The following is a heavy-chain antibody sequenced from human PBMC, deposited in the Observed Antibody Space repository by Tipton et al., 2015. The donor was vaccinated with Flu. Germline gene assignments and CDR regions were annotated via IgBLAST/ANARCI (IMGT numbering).Heavy chain of an antibody. CDR2: IHRSGNT. Sequence: TLSLTCSVSGDSIGSPYYWAWIRQPPGKGLEWIENIHRSGNTYRNSSLKSRVTISVDKSKNQFSLKLSSVTAADTAVYYCARSRIPEPSPFYWGQGTRVTVSS. J-gene: IGHJ4*02. CDR1: GDSIGSPYY. CDR3: ARSRIPEPSPFY. D-gene: IGHD1-14*01. V-gene: IGHV4-38-2*01.